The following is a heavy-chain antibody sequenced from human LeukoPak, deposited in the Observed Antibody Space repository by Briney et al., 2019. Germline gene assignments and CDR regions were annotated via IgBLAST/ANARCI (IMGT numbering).Heavy chain of an antibody. CDR2: IYTSGST. Sequence: SETLSLTCTVSGGSISSYYWSWIRQPAGKGLEWIGRIYTSGSTYYNPSLKSRVTISVDTSKNQFSLKLSSVTAADTAVYYCATAEYSSGFDIWGQGTMVTVSS. J-gene: IGHJ3*02. CDR1: GGSISSYY. V-gene: IGHV4-4*07. CDR3: ATAEYSSGFDI. D-gene: IGHD6-19*01.